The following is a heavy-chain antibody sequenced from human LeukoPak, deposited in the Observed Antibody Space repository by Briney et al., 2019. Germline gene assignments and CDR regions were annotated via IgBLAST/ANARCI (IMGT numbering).Heavy chain of an antibody. CDR1: GDTLITHY. CDR2: IVPVIGVA. V-gene: IGHV1-69*02. CDR3: ARHSSRGHYYDFDF. Sequence: GASVRVSCKAPGDTLITHYISWVRQAPGQGLEWVGRIVPVIGVATYAQSLQGRVIITADRSTNTAYMELTSLTFEDSAVYFCARHSSRGHYYDFDFWGQGSLVTVSS. D-gene: IGHD3-22*01. J-gene: IGHJ4*02.